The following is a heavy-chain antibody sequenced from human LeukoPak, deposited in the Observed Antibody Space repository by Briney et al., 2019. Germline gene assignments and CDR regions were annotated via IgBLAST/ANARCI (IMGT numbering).Heavy chain of an antibody. CDR1: KFTFSNYG. V-gene: IGHV3-33*08. D-gene: IGHD1-26*01. CDR3: ARDGWELLRDLGPLNY. J-gene: IGHJ4*02. Sequence: PGGSLRLSCTASKFTFSNYGMHWVRQAPGKGLEWVAVIWNDGSNKYYADSVKGRFTISRDNSRNTLYLQMNSLGAEDTAVYYCARDGWELLRDLGPLNYWGQGILVTVSS. CDR2: IWNDGSNK.